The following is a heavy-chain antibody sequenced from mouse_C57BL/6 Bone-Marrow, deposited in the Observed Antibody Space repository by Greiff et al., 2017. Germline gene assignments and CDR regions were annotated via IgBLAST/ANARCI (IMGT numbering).Heavy chain of an antibody. CDR2: ISDGGSYT. Sequence: EVQGVESGGGLVKPGGSLKLSCAASGFTFSSYAMSWVRQTPEKRLEWVATISDGGSYTYYPANVKGRFTISRDNAKNTLYLQMSHLKSENTAMYYCARDSYWGQGTTLTVSS. CDR1: GFTFSSYA. J-gene: IGHJ2*01. V-gene: IGHV5-4*01. CDR3: ARDSY.